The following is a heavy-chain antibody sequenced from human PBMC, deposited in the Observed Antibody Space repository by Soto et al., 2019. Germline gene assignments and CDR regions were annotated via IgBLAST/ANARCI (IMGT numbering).Heavy chain of an antibody. Sequence: PGESLKISCKSSGYSFSSYWIAWVRLMPGKGLEWMGSIYPDDSDPKYSPSFQGQVTISADKSISAAYLQWSSLKASDTAIYYCARNSLTGYYNYYYSMDVWGQGTTVTVSS. J-gene: IGHJ6*02. CDR3: ARNSLTGYYNYYYSMDV. D-gene: IGHD3-9*01. CDR2: IYPDDSDP. CDR1: GYSFSSYW. V-gene: IGHV5-51*01.